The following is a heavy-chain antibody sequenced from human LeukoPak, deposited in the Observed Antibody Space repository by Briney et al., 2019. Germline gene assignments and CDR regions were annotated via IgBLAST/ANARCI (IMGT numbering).Heavy chain of an antibody. Sequence: GASVKVSCKASGYTFTSYGISWVRQAPGQGLEWMGWISAYNGITNYAQKLQGRVTMTTDTSTSTAYMELRSLRSDDTAVYYCARDLNYYDSSGYYSPDAFDIWSQGTMVTVSS. CDR3: ARDLNYYDSSGYYSPDAFDI. D-gene: IGHD3-22*01. V-gene: IGHV1-18*01. CDR1: GYTFTSYG. J-gene: IGHJ3*02. CDR2: ISAYNGIT.